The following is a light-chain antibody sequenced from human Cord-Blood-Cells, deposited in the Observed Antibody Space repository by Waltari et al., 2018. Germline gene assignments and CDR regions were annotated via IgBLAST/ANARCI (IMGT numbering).Light chain of an antibody. CDR2: WAS. V-gene: IGKV4-1*01. Sequence: DIVMTQSPDSLAVSLGERATINCKSNQSVLYSSNNKNYLAWYQQKPGQPPKLLIYWASTRESGVPDRFSGSGSGTDFTLTISSLQAEDVAVYHCQQYYSTPITFGQGTRLEIK. J-gene: IGKJ5*01. CDR3: QQYYSTPIT. CDR1: QSVLYSSNNKNY.